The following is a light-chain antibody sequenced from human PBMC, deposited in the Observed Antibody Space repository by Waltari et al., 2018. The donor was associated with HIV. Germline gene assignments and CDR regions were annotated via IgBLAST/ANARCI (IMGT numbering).Light chain of an antibody. Sequence: EIVMTQSPATLSVSPGERATLSCRASQSVSTNLAWYQQKPGQAPRLLIFSASARAAGIPARFSGSGSGTDVTLTITSPQSEDCAVYYCQHYNNRPPLTFGQGTRLEI. J-gene: IGKJ5*01. CDR3: QHYNNRPPLT. CDR1: QSVSTN. CDR2: SAS. V-gene: IGKV3-15*01.